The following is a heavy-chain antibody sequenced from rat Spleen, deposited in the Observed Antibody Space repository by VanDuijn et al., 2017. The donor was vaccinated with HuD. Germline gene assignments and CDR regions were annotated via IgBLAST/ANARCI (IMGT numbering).Heavy chain of an antibody. CDR2: IIYDGSST. V-gene: IGHV5-17*01. CDR3: ARLGGLRNWFAY. J-gene: IGHJ3*01. CDR1: GFTFSDYF. D-gene: IGHD4-3*01. Sequence: EVQLAESGGGLVQPGRSLKLSCAASGFTFSDYFMAWVRQAPKKGLEWVANIIYDGSSTYYRESVKGRFTIYRDNAKNTLYLQMDRLRSEDTATYFCARLGGLRNWFAYWGQGTLVTVSS.